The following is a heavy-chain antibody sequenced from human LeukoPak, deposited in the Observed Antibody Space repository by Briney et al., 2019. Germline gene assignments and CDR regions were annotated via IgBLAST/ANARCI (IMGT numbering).Heavy chain of an antibody. CDR3: ARAPYDFWSGYQTYYFDY. CDR1: GGSISSYY. Sequence: SETLSLTCTVSGGSISSYYWSWIRQPPGKGLEWIGYIYYSGSTNYNPSLKSRVTISVDTSKNQFSLKLSSVTAADTAVYYCARAPYDFWSGYQTYYFDYWGQGTLVTVSS. V-gene: IGHV4-59*12. D-gene: IGHD3-3*01. CDR2: IYYSGST. J-gene: IGHJ4*02.